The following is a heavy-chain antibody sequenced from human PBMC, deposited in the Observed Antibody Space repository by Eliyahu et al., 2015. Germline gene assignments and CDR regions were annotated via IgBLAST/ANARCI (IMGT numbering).Heavy chain of an antibody. CDR2: ISSSSSYI. D-gene: IGHD3-22*01. CDR3: ARDPVHRAYYYDSSGYG. Sequence: EVQLVESGGGLVKPGGSLRLSCAASGFTFSSYSMNWVRQAPGKGLEWVSSISSSSSYIYYADSVKGRFTISRDNAKNSLYLQMNSLRAEDTAVYYCARDPVHRAYYYDSSGYGWGQGTLVTVSS. CDR1: GFTFSSYS. V-gene: IGHV3-21*01. J-gene: IGHJ4*02.